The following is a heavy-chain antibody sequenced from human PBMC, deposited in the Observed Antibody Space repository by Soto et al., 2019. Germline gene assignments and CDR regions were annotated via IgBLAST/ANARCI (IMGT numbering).Heavy chain of an antibody. CDR2: IGSSGSST. Sequence: EVQLLESGGGLVQPGGSLRLSCAASKFTFNTSAMAWVRQVPGKGLEWVSTIGSSGSSTYYADPVKGRFTISRDNPKNTLELQMNSLRDDDTAVYYCATIGGNYCDNSGYTRYFEYWGQGTLVTVSS. D-gene: IGHD3-22*01. J-gene: IGHJ4*02. V-gene: IGHV3-23*01. CDR1: KFTFNTSA. CDR3: ATIGGNYCDNSGYTRYFEY.